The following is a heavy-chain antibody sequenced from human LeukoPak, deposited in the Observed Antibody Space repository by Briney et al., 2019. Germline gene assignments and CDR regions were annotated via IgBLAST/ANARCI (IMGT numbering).Heavy chain of an antibody. CDR1: GFSFSDYN. J-gene: IGHJ4*02. CDR3: ARAITNYGYIFDC. V-gene: IGHV3-21*01. D-gene: IGHD5-18*01. CDR2: ISSSSSYI. Sequence: GGSLRLSCAASGFSFSDYNMNWVRQAPGKGLAWVSSISSSSSYIYYADSVKGRFTISRDNAKNSLYLQMNSLRAEDTAVYYCARAITNYGYIFDCWGQGTLVTVSS.